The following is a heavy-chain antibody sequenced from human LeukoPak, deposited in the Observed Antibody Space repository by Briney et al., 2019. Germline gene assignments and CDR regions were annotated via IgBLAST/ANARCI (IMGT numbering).Heavy chain of an antibody. D-gene: IGHD4-23*01. CDR2: INPSGGST. CDR3: ARERGTTVVTASEYFQH. J-gene: IGHJ1*01. Sequence: ASVKVSCKASGYTFTSYYMHWVRQAPGQGLERMGIINPSGGSTSYAQKFQGRVTMTRDTSTSTVYMELSSLRSEDTAVYYCARERGTTVVTASEYFQHWGQGTLVTVSS. CDR1: GYTFTSYY. V-gene: IGHV1-46*01.